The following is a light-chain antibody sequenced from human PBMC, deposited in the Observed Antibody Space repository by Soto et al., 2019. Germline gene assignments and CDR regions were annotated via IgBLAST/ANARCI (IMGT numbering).Light chain of an antibody. CDR1: QSVSSNY. CDR3: QQYGSSPTRT. V-gene: IGKV3-20*01. J-gene: IGKJ1*01. CDR2: GAS. Sequence: ESVLTQSPGTLSLSPGXRATLSCRASQSVSSNYLAWYQQKSGQAPRLLIYGASTRATGIPDRFSGSGSGTDFTLTISRLEPEDSAVYYCQQYGSSPTRTFGQGTKVDIK.